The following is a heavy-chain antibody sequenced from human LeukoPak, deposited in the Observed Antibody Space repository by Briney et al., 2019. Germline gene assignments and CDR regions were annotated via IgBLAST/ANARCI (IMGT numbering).Heavy chain of an antibody. J-gene: IGHJ6*02. CDR2: INSDGSST. CDR1: GFTFSSYW. CDR3: ARDFKRVGMDV. V-gene: IGHV3-74*01. Sequence: GGSLRLSCVASGFTFSSYWMHWVRQAPGKGLVWVSRINSDGSSTSYADSVKGRFTISRDNAKNTLYLQMNSLRAEDTAVYYCARDFKRVGMDVWGQGTTVTVSS.